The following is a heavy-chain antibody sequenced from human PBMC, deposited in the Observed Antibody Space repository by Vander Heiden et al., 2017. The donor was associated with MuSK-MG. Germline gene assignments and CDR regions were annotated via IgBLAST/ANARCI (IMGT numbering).Heavy chain of an antibody. D-gene: IGHD2-15*01. Sequence: VQLVQSAAEVKKPGSSVKVSCKACGGPFSSYATSWVRQAPGQGLEWMGGLIPILRTPNYAQKFQGRVTITAAESTSTADMELSSLDSENTAQYYCARDGRSSAPMFDPWSQRTRVTVSS. CDR2: LIPILRTP. CDR3: ARDGRSSAPMFDP. J-gene: IGHJ5*02. CDR1: GGPFSSYA. V-gene: IGHV1-69*01.